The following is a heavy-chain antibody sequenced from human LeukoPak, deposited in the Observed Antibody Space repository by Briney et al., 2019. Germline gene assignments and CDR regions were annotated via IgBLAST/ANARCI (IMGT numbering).Heavy chain of an antibody. V-gene: IGHV3-21*01. CDR1: GFTFSSYS. Sequence: PGGSLRLSCAASGFTFSSYSMNWVRHAPGKGLELVSSISSSSSYIYYADSVKGRFTISRDNAKNSLYLQMNSLRAEDTAVYYCARAGYYGSGSYIYYYGMDVWGQGTTVTVSS. J-gene: IGHJ6*02. CDR2: ISSSSSYI. D-gene: IGHD3-10*01. CDR3: ARAGYYGSGSYIYYYGMDV.